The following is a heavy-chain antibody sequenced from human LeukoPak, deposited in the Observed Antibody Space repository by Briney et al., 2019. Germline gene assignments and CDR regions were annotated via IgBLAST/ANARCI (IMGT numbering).Heavy chain of an antibody. D-gene: IGHD1-1*01. Sequence: AASVKVSCKASGYTFTAYEMHWVRQAPGQGLEYVGWINPKNGGTNSAQNFQGRVTMTWDTSVSTVYMGLSRLRSDDTAVYYCAREEDCGTARCSNDHWGQGTLVTVSS. CDR1: GYTFTAYE. J-gene: IGHJ4*02. V-gene: IGHV1-2*02. CDR2: INPKNGGT. CDR3: AREEDCGTARCSNDH.